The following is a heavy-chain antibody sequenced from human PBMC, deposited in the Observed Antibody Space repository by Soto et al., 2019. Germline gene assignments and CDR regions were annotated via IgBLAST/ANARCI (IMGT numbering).Heavy chain of an antibody. CDR1: GFTFSSYW. J-gene: IGHJ4*02. CDR2: IKQDGSEK. V-gene: IGHV3-7*03. CDR3: ARSPHCSSTSCYFDY. Sequence: GGSLRLSCAASGFTFSSYWMSWVRQAPGKGLEWVANIKQDGSEKYYVDSVKGRFTISRDNAKNSLYLQMNSLRAEDTAVYYCARSPHCSSTSCYFDYWGQGTLVTVSS. D-gene: IGHD2-2*01.